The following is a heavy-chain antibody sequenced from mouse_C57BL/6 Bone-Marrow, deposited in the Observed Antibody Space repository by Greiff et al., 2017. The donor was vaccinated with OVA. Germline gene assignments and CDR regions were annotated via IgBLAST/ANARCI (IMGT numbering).Heavy chain of an antibody. CDR3: AREGATTVVAHYYAMDY. CDR2: IDPNSGGT. V-gene: IGHV1-72*01. CDR1: GYTFTSYW. D-gene: IGHD1-1*01. Sequence: VQLQQPGAELVKPGASVKLSCKASGYTFTSYWMHWVKQRPGRGLEWIGRIDPNSGGTKYNEKFKSKATLTVDKPSSTAYMQLSSLTSEDSAVYYCAREGATTVVAHYYAMDYWGQGTSVTVSS. J-gene: IGHJ4*01.